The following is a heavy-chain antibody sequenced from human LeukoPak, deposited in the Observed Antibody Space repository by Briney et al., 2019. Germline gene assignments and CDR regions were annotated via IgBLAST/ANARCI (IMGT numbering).Heavy chain of an antibody. J-gene: IGHJ4*02. CDR2: IYYSGST. Sequence: SQTLSLTCTVSGGSISSGGYYWSWIRQHPGKGLEWIGYIYYSGSTYYNPSLKSRVTISVDTSKNQFSLKLSSVTAADTAVYYCARVRYFYWIFDYWGQGTLVTVSS. D-gene: IGHD3-9*01. CDR3: ARVRYFYWIFDY. V-gene: IGHV4-31*03. CDR1: GGSISSGGYY.